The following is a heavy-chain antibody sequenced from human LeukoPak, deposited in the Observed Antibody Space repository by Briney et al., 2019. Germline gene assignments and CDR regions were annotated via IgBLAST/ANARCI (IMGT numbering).Heavy chain of an antibody. CDR2: INTDGTDT. J-gene: IGHJ5*02. V-gene: IGHV3-74*01. CDR3: AKSNWFDP. Sequence: GGSLRLSCGASGFIFRTQLMNWVRQAPGKGLVWVARINTDGTDTSYADSVRGRFTISRDNGKDTVYLQMNSLRPEDTAVYYCAKSNWFDPWGPGTQVTVSS. CDR1: GFIFRTQL.